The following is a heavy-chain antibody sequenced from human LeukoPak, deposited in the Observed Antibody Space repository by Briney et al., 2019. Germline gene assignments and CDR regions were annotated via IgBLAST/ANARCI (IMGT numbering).Heavy chain of an antibody. CDR1: GFTFSTYT. J-gene: IGHJ3*02. CDR2: IGTSSTTI. D-gene: IGHD5-18*01. CDR3: ARDGYSYGNDAFDI. Sequence: GGSLRLSCAASGFTFSTYTMNWVRQPPGKGLEWVSNIGTSSTTIYYADSVKGRFTISRDNAKNSLYLQMNSLRAEDTAVYYCARDGYSYGNDAFDIWGQGTMVTVSS. V-gene: IGHV3-48*04.